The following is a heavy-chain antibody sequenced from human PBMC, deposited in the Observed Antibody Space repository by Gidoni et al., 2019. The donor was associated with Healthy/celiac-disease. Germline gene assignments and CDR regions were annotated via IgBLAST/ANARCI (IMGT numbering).Heavy chain of an antibody. D-gene: IGHD3-16*01. CDR3: AKGGDYYYYYGMDV. CDR2: ISYDGSNK. J-gene: IGHJ6*02. CDR1: GFTFSSYG. V-gene: IGHV3-30*18. Sequence: QVQLVESGGGVVQPGRSLRLPCAASGFTFSSYGMHWVRQAPGKGLEWVAVISYDGSNKYYADSVKGRFTISRDNSKNTLYLQMNSLRAEDTAVYYCAKGGDYYYYYGMDVWGQGTTVTVSS.